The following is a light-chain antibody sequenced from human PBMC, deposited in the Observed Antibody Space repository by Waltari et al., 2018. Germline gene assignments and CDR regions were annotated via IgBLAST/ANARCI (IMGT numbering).Light chain of an antibody. V-gene: IGKV2-30*01. J-gene: IGKJ1*01. CDR1: ESLRYSDGNTY. Sequence: DVVMTQSPLSLPVTLGQPAAISCRASESLRYSDGNTYLRWVLQRPGQSPRRLIYKVSNRESGVPERFSGSWSDTEFTLKISRVEAVDVAMYYCIQGRFRPGTVALGTRVEIK. CDR2: KVS. CDR3: IQGRFRPGT.